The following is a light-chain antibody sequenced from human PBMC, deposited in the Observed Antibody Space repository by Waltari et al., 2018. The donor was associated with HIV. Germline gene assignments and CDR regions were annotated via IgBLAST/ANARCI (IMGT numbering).Light chain of an antibody. J-gene: IGLJ3*02. CDR2: RGP. CDR1: TSNIAGDS. CDR3: AAWTDIMSGWL. V-gene: IGLV1-47*01. Sequence: TQSPSAFGAPGQRVTLTCSAVTSNIAGDSIYWYQQVPGTAPKHLIFRGPQRPSGVPDQFSGPRSCASSSLAMCGLQSDDEADYCVAAWTDIMSGWLFGGGTKLTVL.